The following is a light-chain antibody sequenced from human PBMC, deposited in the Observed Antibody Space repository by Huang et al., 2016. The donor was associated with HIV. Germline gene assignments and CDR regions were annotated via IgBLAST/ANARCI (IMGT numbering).Light chain of an antibody. CDR2: DAS. CDR1: QDISNY. Sequence: DIQMTQSPSSLSASVGDRVTITCQASQDISNYLNWYQQKPGKAPKLLIYDASNLETGVSPRFSRSGSGTDFTFTISSLQPEDIATYYCQHYDNLRTFGQGTKVEIK. CDR3: QHYDNLRT. V-gene: IGKV1-33*01. J-gene: IGKJ1*01.